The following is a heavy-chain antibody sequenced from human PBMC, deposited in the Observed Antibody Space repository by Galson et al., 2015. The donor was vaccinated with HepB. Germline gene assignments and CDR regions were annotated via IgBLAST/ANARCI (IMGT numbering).Heavy chain of an antibody. Sequence: SLRLSCAASGFTFSSSSMNWVRQAPGKGLEWVSSISLNSTSIYDADSVKGRFTISRDNARNSLYLQMNSLRAEDTAVYYCVRAAFSGTWYAPGDFWGQGTLVTVSS. J-gene: IGHJ4*02. D-gene: IGHD6-13*01. CDR2: ISLNSTSI. V-gene: IGHV3-21*01. CDR3: VRAAFSGTWYAPGDF. CDR1: GFTFSSSS.